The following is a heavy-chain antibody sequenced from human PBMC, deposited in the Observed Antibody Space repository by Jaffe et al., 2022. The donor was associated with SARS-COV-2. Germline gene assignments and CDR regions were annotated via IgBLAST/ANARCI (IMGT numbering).Heavy chain of an antibody. J-gene: IGHJ6*02. D-gene: IGHD6-19*01. Sequence: QVQLQESGPGLVKPSETLSLTCTVSGGSISSYYWSWIRQPPGKGLEWIGYIYYSGSTNYNPSLKSRVTISVDTSKNQFSLKLSSVTAADTAVYYCARGSSGWSYGSPSYYYYGMDVWGQGTTVTVSS. CDR1: GGSISSYY. CDR3: ARGSSGWSYGSPSYYYYGMDV. V-gene: IGHV4-59*01. CDR2: IYYSGST.